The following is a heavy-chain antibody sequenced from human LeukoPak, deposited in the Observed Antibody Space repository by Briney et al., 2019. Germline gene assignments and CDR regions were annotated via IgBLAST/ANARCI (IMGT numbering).Heavy chain of an antibody. CDR1: GYTFTSYG. CDR2: ISAYNGNT. D-gene: IGHD2-2*01. Sequence: ASVKVSCKASGYTFTSYGITWARQAPGQGLEWMGWISAYNGNTNYAQKLQGRVTMTTDTSTSTAYMELRSLRSDDTAVYYCARDSVVVPAAAYYYYMDVWGKGTTVTVSS. V-gene: IGHV1-18*01. J-gene: IGHJ6*03. CDR3: ARDSVVVPAAAYYYYMDV.